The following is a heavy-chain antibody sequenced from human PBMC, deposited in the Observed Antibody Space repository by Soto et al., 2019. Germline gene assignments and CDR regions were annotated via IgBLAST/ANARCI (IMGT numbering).Heavy chain of an antibody. Sequence: SETLSLTCTVSGGSISSYYWSWIRQPPGKGLEWIGYIYYSGSTNYNPSLKSRVTISVDTSKNQFSLKLSSVTAADTAVYYCAREGVAGTRYCFHPWGQGTLVTVSS. CDR2: IYYSGST. V-gene: IGHV4-59*01. J-gene: IGHJ5*02. D-gene: IGHD6-19*01. CDR1: GGSISSYY. CDR3: AREGVAGTRYCFHP.